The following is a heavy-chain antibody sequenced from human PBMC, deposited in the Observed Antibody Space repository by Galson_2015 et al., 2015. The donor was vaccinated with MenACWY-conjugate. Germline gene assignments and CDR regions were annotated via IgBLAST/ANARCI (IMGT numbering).Heavy chain of an antibody. Sequence: CAISGDSVSSNSAAWNWIRQSPSRGLEWLGRTYYRSKWYNDYAVSVKSRITINPDTSKNQFSLQLNSVTPEDTAVYYCARDMDRPCSSTSCYLFDYWGRGTLVTVSS. CDR3: ARDMDRPCSSTSCYLFDY. J-gene: IGHJ2*01. CDR1: GDSVSSNSAA. V-gene: IGHV6-1*01. D-gene: IGHD2-2*01. CDR2: TYYRSKWYN.